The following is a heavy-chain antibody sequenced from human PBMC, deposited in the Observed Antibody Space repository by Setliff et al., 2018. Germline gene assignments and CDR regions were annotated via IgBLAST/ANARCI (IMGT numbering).Heavy chain of an antibody. Sequence: ASVKVSCKASGYTFTSYDINWVRQATGQGLEWMGWMNPDSGNTGYAQKFQGRVTITRNTSISTAYMELSSLRSEDTAVYYCARSGGGYDFWSGYLVSHYYYYYYMDVWGKGTTVTVSS. D-gene: IGHD3-3*01. CDR2: MNPDSGNT. CDR3: ARSGGGYDFWSGYLVSHYYYYYYMDV. V-gene: IGHV1-8*03. CDR1: GYTFTSYD. J-gene: IGHJ6*03.